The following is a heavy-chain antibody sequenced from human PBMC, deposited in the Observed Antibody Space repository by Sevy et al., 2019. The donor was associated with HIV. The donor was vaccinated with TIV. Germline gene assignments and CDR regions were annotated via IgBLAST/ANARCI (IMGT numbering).Heavy chain of an antibody. J-gene: IGHJ6*02. D-gene: IGHD5-18*01. V-gene: IGHV4-34*01. Sequence: SETLSLTCAVYGGSFSGYYWSWIRQPPGKGLEWIGEINHSGSTNYNPSLKSRVTISVDTSKNQFSLKLSSVTAADTAVYYCARAPLLGYTAMAPYYYYGMDVWGQGTTVTVSS. CDR3: ARAPLLGYTAMAPYYYYGMDV. CDR1: GGSFSGYY. CDR2: INHSGST.